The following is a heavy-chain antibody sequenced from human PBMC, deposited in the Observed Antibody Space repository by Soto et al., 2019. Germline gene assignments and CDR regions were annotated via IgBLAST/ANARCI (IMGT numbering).Heavy chain of an antibody. V-gene: IGHV4-59*02. D-gene: IGHD2-21*01. J-gene: IGHJ6*02. Sequence: KTSETLSLTCTVSGGSVSSYYWSWIRQPPGKGLEWIGYIYYSESTNYNPSLKSRVTISLDTSKNQFSLKLRSVTAADTAVYYCAKARDFGAARYHYDLDVWGQGTTVTVSS. CDR3: AKARDFGAARYHYDLDV. CDR1: GGSVSSYY. CDR2: IYYSEST.